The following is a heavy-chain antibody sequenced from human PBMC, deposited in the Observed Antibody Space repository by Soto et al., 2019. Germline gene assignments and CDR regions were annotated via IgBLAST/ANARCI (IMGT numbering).Heavy chain of an antibody. Sequence: AGGSLRLSCAASGFTVSSNYMSWVRQAPGKGLEWVSVIYSGGSTYYADSVKGRFTISRDNSKNTLYLQMNSLRAEDTAVYYCARSEYCSSTSCYSDYYFDYWGQGTLVTVSS. CDR2: IYSGGST. J-gene: IGHJ4*02. V-gene: IGHV3-66*01. CDR1: GFTVSSNY. CDR3: ARSEYCSSTSCYSDYYFDY. D-gene: IGHD2-2*01.